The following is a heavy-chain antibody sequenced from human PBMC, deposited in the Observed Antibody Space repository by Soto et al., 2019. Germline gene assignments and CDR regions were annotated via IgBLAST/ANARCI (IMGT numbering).Heavy chain of an antibody. Sequence: QVQLVQSGAEVKKPGSSVKVSCKASGGTFSSYAISWVRQAPGQGLEWMGGIIPIFGTADYAQKFQRSVTITSDEPASTAYMELSSLRSEDTCLYYCARYRTDYYFTGVDVWGQGTTVTVSS. D-gene: IGHD1-1*01. CDR1: GGTFSSYA. CDR2: IIPIFGTA. CDR3: ARYRTDYYFTGVDV. J-gene: IGHJ6*02. V-gene: IGHV1-69*05.